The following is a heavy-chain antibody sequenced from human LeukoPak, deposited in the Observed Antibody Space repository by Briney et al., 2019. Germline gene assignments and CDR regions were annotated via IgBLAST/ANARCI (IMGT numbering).Heavy chain of an antibody. D-gene: IGHD1-26*01. V-gene: IGHV3-23*01. CDR1: GFTFSSYA. CDR2: IYSDSGGST. Sequence: GGSLRLSCAASGFTFSSYAMSWVRQAPGKGLEWVSVIYSDSGGSTYYADSVKGRFTISRDNSKNTLYLQMNSLRAEDTAVYYCARDPSLGQDAFDIWGQGTMVTVSS. J-gene: IGHJ3*02. CDR3: ARDPSLGQDAFDI.